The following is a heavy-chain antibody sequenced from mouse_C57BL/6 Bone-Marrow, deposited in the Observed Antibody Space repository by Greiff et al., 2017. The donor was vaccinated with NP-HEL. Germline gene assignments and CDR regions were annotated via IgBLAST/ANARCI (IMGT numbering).Heavy chain of an antibody. CDR1: GFNIKDDY. D-gene: IGHD2-1*01. Sequence: EVQLQQSGAELVRPGASVKLSCTASGFNIKDDYMHWVKQRPEQGLEWIGWIDPENGDTEYASKFQGKATITADTSSNTAYLQLSSLTSEDTAVYYCTTEGNPAWFAYWDQGKLITVTA. CDR2: IDPENGDT. V-gene: IGHV14-4*01. J-gene: IGHJ3*01. CDR3: TTEGNPAWFAY.